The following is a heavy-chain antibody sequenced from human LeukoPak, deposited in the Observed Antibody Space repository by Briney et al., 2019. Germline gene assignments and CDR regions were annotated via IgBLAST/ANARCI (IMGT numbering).Heavy chain of an antibody. CDR2: ISYDGSNK. Sequence: PGRSLRLSCAASGFTFSSYGMHWVRQAPGKGLEWVAAISYDGSNKYYADSVKGRFTISRDNSKNTLYLQMNSLRAEDTAVYYCARSRGYRSGWPFDIWGQGTMVTVSS. CDR3: ARSRGYRSGWPFDI. J-gene: IGHJ3*02. CDR1: GFTFSSYG. V-gene: IGHV3-30*03. D-gene: IGHD6-19*01.